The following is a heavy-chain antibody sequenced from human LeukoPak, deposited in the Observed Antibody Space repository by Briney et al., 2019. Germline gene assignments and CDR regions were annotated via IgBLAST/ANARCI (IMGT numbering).Heavy chain of an antibody. Sequence: SETLSLTCTVSGGSISSGSYCWSWLRPPDGKGLEWIGRIYTSGSTNYNPSLKSRVTISVDTSKNQFSMKLSSVTAADTAVYYCAREGPNYYGSGSLPLYYYYYMDVWGKGTTVTVSS. J-gene: IGHJ6*03. CDR2: IYTSGST. CDR3: AREGPNYYGSGSLPLYYYYYMDV. V-gene: IGHV4-61*02. D-gene: IGHD3-10*01. CDR1: GGSISSGSYC.